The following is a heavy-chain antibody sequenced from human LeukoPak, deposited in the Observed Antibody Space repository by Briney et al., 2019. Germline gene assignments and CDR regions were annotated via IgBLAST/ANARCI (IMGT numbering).Heavy chain of an antibody. Sequence: PGGSLRLSCAASGFTFSTYAIHWVRQAPGKGLEWVAVIWYGGSNKYYADSVKGRFTISRDNSKNTLYLQMNSLRAEDTAVYYCAKGGDGYNSPFDYWGQGTLVTVSS. CDR3: AKGGDGYNSPFDY. V-gene: IGHV3-30*02. D-gene: IGHD5-24*01. J-gene: IGHJ4*02. CDR2: IWYGGSNK. CDR1: GFTFSTYA.